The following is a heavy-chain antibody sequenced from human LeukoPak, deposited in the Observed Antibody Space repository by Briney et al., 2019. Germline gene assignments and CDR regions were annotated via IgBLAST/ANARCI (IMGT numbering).Heavy chain of an antibody. J-gene: IGHJ4*02. V-gene: IGHV1-2*02. Sequence: GASVRVSCKAPGYTFTGYYMHWVRPAPEQGLEWMGWINPNSENTNYAQKFQGTCTLTRDTASSTAYMELSRLKSDDTAVYYCARETKGYCYVSGDYWGQGTLVTVSS. CDR3: ARETKGYCYVSGDY. CDR2: INPNSENT. D-gene: IGHD5-18*01. CDR1: GYTFTGYY.